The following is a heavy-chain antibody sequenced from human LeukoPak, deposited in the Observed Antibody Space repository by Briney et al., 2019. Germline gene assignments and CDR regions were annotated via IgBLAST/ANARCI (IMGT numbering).Heavy chain of an antibody. J-gene: IGHJ6*02. V-gene: IGHV5-51*01. CDR1: GYSFTSYW. D-gene: IGHD3-22*01. CDR3: ARLPGDYYYDRSGYHLYYYGMDV. CDR2: IYPGESDT. Sequence: GESLKISCKGSGYSFTSYWIGWVRQMPGKGLEWMGIIYPGESDTRYSPSFQGQVTISADKSISTAYLQWSSLKASDTAMYYCARLPGDYYYDRSGYHLYYYGMDVWGQGTTVTVSS.